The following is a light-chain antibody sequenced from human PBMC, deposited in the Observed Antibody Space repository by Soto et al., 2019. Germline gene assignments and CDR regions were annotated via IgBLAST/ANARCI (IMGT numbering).Light chain of an antibody. V-gene: IGKV3-15*01. CDR3: QQYDNWPLT. CDR1: QSLNTK. J-gene: IGKJ4*01. Sequence: DIVMTQSPATLSVSPGERATLSCRASQSLNTKLAWYQQKPGQAPRLLISGATARAPGIPARFSGSGSGTEFTLTISSLQSEDFAVYYCQQYDNWPLTFGGGTKVDIK. CDR2: GAT.